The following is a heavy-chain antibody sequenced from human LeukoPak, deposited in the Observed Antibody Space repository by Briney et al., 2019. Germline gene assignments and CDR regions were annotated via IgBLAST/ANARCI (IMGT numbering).Heavy chain of an antibody. Sequence: PGGSLRLSCAASGFTFSSYWMSWVRQAPGKGLEWVANIKQDGSEKYYVDSVKGRFTISRDNAKNSLYLQMNSLRAGDMATYYCARGLHDILTGYSHDYWGQGTLVTVSS. V-gene: IGHV3-7*01. D-gene: IGHD3-9*01. CDR2: IKQDGSEK. J-gene: IGHJ4*02. CDR1: GFTFSSYW. CDR3: ARGLHDILTGYSHDY.